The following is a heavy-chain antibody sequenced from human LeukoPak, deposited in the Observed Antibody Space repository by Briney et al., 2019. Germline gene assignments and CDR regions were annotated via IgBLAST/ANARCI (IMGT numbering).Heavy chain of an antibody. V-gene: IGHV4-61*01. D-gene: IGHD3-3*01. CDR2: IYYSGST. J-gene: IGHJ4*02. CDR1: GGSISSASYY. Sequence: PSETLSLTCTVSGGSISSASYYWSWIRQPPGKGLEWIGYIYYSGSTNYNPSLKSRVTISVDTSKNQFSLKLSSVTAADTAVYYCARAYYSPESGYYFDYWGQGTLVTVSS. CDR3: ARAYYSPESGYYFDY.